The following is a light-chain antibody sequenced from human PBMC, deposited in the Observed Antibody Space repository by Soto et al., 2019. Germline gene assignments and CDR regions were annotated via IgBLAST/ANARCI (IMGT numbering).Light chain of an antibody. V-gene: IGKV3-15*01. CDR2: GAS. CDR1: QSVSSN. CDR3: QQYNNWPPIT. Sequence: EVVMTQSPATLSVSPGERATLSCRASQSVSSNLAWHQQKPGQAPRLLIYGASTRATGVPARFSGSGSGTEFTLTISSLQSEDFAVYYCQQYNNWPPITFGQGTRLEIK. J-gene: IGKJ5*01.